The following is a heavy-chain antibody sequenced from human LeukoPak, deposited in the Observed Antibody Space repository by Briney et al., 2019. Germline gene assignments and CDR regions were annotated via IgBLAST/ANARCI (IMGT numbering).Heavy chain of an antibody. CDR3: ARHIVVAPGGFDP. D-gene: IGHD2-21*01. CDR2: IYTSGST. Sequence: PSQTLSLTCTVSGGSTSSGSYYWSWIRQPAGKGLEWIGRIYTSGSTNYNLSLKSRVTISVDTSKNQFSLKLSSVTAADTAVYYCARHIVVAPGGFDPWGQGTLVTVSS. J-gene: IGHJ5*02. CDR1: GGSTSSGSYY. V-gene: IGHV4-61*02.